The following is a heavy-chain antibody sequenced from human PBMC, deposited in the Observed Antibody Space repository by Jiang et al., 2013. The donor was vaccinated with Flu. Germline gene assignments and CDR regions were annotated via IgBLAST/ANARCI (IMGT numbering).Heavy chain of an antibody. Sequence: GPGLVKPSETLSLTCTVSGGSISSSSYFWGWIRQPPGKGLEWIGSIYYSGSTYYNPSLKSRVTISVDTSKNRFSLKLSSVPAADTAVYYCARSGSRTGGFDYWGQGTLVTVSS. CDR2: IYYSGST. CDR3: ARSGSRTGGFDY. D-gene: IGHD7-27*01. V-gene: IGHV4-39*07. CDR1: GGSISSSSYF. J-gene: IGHJ4*02.